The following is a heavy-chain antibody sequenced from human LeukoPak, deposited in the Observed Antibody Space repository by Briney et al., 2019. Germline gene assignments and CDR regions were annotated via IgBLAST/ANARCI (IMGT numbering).Heavy chain of an antibody. V-gene: IGHV4-34*01. J-gene: IGHJ6*03. CDR2: INHSGST. CDR3: ARGGGYYYYMDV. CDR1: GGSFSGYY. Sequence: PSETLSLTCAVYGGSFSGYYWSWIRQPPGKGLEWIGEINHSGSTNYNPSLKSRLTKSVDTSKNQFSLKLSSVTAADTAVYYCARGGGYYYYMDVWGKGTTVTVSS.